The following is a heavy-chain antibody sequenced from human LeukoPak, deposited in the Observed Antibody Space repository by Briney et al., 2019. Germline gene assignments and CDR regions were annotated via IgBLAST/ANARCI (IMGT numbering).Heavy chain of an antibody. Sequence: GGSLRLSCAVSGLPFSHYDMNWVRQAPGKGLEWVSYDSVKGRFTISRDNAKNSLYLQMNSLRAEDTAVYYCAELGITMIGGVWGKGTTVTISS. J-gene: IGHJ6*04. V-gene: IGHV3-69-1*02. CDR3: AELGITMIGGV. CDR1: GLPFSHYD. D-gene: IGHD3-10*02.